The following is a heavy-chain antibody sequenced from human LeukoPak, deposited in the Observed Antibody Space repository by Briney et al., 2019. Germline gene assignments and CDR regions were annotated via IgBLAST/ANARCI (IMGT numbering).Heavy chain of an antibody. J-gene: IGHJ4*02. CDR2: ICCSSNYI. CDR1: GFTLRWYY. V-gene: IGHV3-21*01. Sequence: GFLRLFCAGSGFTLRWYYMVLVRQGSGKGAELVSFICCSSNYIYYTDSVKGRFTISRDNAKNSLYLQMNSLRGEDTAVYYCARGRGIVYRGNDFHQPSDYWGQGTLVTVSS. D-gene: IGHD5-12*01. CDR3: ARGRGIVYRGNDFHQPSDY.